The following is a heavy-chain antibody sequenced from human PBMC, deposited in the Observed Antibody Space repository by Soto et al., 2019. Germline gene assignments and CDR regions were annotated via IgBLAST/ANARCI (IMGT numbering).Heavy chain of an antibody. V-gene: IGHV3-30*18. D-gene: IGHD6-19*01. J-gene: IGHJ4*02. CDR3: AKDGMYSSGWLDY. Sequence: GGSLRLSCAASGFTFSSYGMHWVRQAPGKGLEWVAVISYDGSNKYYADSVKGRFTISRDNSKNTLYLQMNSLRAEDTAVYYCAKDGMYSSGWLDYWGQGTLVTVSS. CDR1: GFTFSSYG. CDR2: ISYDGSNK.